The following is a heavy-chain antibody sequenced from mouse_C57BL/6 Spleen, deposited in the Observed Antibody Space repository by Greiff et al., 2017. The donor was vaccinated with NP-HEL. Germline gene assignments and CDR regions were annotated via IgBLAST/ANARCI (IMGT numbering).Heavy chain of an antibody. V-gene: IGHV1-80*01. J-gene: IGHJ4*01. CDR2: IYPGDGDT. CDR3: ARSHYYGSRAMDY. D-gene: IGHD1-1*01. Sequence: VQLVESGAELVKPGASVKISCKASGYAFSSYWMNWVKQRPGKGLEWIGQIYPGDGDTNYNGKFKGKATLTADKSSSTAYMQLSSLTSEDSAVYFCARSHYYGSRAMDYWGQGTSVTVSS. CDR1: GYAFSSYW.